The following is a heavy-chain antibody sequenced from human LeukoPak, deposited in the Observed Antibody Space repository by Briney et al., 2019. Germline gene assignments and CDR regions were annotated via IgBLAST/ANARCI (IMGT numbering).Heavy chain of an antibody. CDR2: INQSRST. J-gene: IGHJ4*02. D-gene: IGHD6-19*01. V-gene: IGHV4-34*01. Sequence: SETLSLTCAVYSGSFSNYYWSWIRQPPGKGLEWIGEINQSRSTNYNPSLKRRVTISVDTSKNQFSLKLSSVTAADTAVYYCARDYIAVAYFDYWGQGTLVTVSS. CDR3: ARDYIAVAYFDY. CDR1: SGSFSNYY.